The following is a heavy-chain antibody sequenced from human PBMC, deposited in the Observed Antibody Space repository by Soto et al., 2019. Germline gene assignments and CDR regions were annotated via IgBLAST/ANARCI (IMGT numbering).Heavy chain of an antibody. Sequence: GGSLRLSCAASGFTFSDYAMHWVRQAPGKGLEWVAVVSHDGRNTHYADSVKGRFTISRDSSKNTVSLEMTSLRAEDTAFYFCAKGGRQWLVTSDFNYWGQGALVTVSS. V-gene: IGHV3-30*18. CDR3: AKGGRQWLVTSDFNY. CDR2: VSHDGRNT. CDR1: GFTFSDYA. J-gene: IGHJ4*02. D-gene: IGHD6-19*01.